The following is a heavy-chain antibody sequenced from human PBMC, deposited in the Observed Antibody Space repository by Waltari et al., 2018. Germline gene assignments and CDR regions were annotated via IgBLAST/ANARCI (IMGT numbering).Heavy chain of an antibody. CDR3: TRDVYGSGGDYFDY. D-gene: IGHD6-19*01. Sequence: EVQLVESGGGLVKPGGSLRVSCSASGFTFSNWGMNWVRQAPGKGLEWVSSISSTSTYIYYADSVKGRFTISRDNAKNSLYLQMDSLRVEDTAVYYCTRDVYGSGGDYFDYWGQGTLATVSP. V-gene: IGHV3-21*04. CDR1: GFTFSNWG. CDR2: ISSTSTYI. J-gene: IGHJ4*02.